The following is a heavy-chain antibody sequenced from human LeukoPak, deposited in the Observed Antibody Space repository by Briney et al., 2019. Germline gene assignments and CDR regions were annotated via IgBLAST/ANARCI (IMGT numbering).Heavy chain of an antibody. CDR1: GFSFRNYW. J-gene: IGHJ3*02. Sequence: GGSLRLSCAASGFSFRNYWMGWVRQAPGKGLEWVANTKPDGSAEYYADSVRGRFTASRDNANNLLYLQMNRLRAEDTAVYYCARGNAHAFDIWGQGTMVTVSS. CDR3: ARGNAHAFDI. V-gene: IGHV3-7*01. CDR2: TKPDGSAE.